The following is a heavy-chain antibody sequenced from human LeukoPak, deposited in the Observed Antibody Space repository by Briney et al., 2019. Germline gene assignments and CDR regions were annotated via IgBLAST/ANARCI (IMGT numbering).Heavy chain of an antibody. CDR2: ITSSSGNI. CDR3: GRIPNNAGFPNWFDP. J-gene: IGHJ5*02. V-gene: IGHV3-21*01. Sequence: NTGGSLRLSCAASGFSFTYSTMNWVRLAPGKGLEWVSSITSSSGNIYYSDSVRGRFTVSRDNAKNSLYLQMNSLIAEDSAVYYCGRIPNNAGFPNWFDPWGQGTLVSVSS. CDR1: GFSFTYST. D-gene: IGHD3-9*01.